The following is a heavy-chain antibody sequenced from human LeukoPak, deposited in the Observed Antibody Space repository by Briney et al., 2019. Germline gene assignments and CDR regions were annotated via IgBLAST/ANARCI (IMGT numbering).Heavy chain of an antibody. Sequence: GGSLRLSCAASGFTFSSYSMNWVRQAPGKGLEWVSSISSSSSYIYYADPVKGRFTISRDNAKNSLYLQMNSLRAEDTAVYYCARELDYYDSSGYYEATDYWGQGTLVTVSS. CDR2: ISSSSSYI. D-gene: IGHD3-22*01. CDR3: ARELDYYDSSGYYEATDY. J-gene: IGHJ4*02. V-gene: IGHV3-21*01. CDR1: GFTFSSYS.